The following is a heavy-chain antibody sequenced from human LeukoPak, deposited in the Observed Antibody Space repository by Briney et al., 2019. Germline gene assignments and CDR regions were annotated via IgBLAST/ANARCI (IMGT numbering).Heavy chain of an antibody. V-gene: IGHV3-21*01. J-gene: IGHJ3*02. CDR2: IDSSGGYT. Sequence: NPGGSLRLSCAASGFTFSSHSMNWVRQAPGKGLEWVSSIDSSGGYTYYADSVKGRFTISRDNAKNLLYLQMNSLRDEDTAVYYCARIVAGGAFDIWGQGTMVTVSS. D-gene: IGHD1-26*01. CDR3: ARIVAGGAFDI. CDR1: GFTFSSHS.